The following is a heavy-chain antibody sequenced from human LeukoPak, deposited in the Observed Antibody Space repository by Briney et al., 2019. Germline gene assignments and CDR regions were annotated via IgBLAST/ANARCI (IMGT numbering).Heavy chain of an antibody. CDR2: ISGSGGST. CDR1: GFTFSSYA. D-gene: IGHD3-22*01. V-gene: IGHV3-23*01. Sequence: GGSLRLSCAASGFTFSSYAMSWVRQAPGKGLEWVSAISGSGGSTYYADSVKGRFTISRDDSKNTLYLQMNSLRAEDTAVYYCAKGVVMVTALDYWGQGTLVTVSS. CDR3: AKGVVMVTALDY. J-gene: IGHJ4*02.